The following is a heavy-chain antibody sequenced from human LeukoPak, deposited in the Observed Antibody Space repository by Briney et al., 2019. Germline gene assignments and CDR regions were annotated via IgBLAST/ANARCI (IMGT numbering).Heavy chain of an antibody. CDR2: ISYDGSNK. V-gene: IGHV3-30*03. CDR1: GFTFSSYG. CDR3: VRDRHYIGNREVRFPY. D-gene: IGHD3-10*01. J-gene: IGHJ4*02. Sequence: GGSLRLSCAASGFTFSSYGMHWVRQAPGKGLEWVAVISYDGSNKYYADSVKGRFTISRDNSKNTLYLQMNSLRAEDTAVYYCVRDRHYIGNREVRFPYWGQGALVTVSS.